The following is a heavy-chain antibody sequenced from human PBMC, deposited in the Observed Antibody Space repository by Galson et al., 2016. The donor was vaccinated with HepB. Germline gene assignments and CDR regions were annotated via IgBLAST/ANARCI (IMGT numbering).Heavy chain of an antibody. CDR3: VRANNANGYGYGY. D-gene: IGHD5-18*01. CDR2: ISASSSTI. V-gene: IGHV3-48*02. J-gene: IGHJ4*02. CDR1: GFSFSSYN. Sequence: SLRLSCAASGFSFSSYNLNWVRQAPGKGLEWISYISASSSTIYYADSVKGRFSISRDNAKNSLYLQMSGRRDADTAMYYCVRANNANGYGYGYWGQGARVTVSS.